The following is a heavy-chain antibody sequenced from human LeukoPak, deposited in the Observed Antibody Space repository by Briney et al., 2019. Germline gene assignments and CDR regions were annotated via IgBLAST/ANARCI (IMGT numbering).Heavy chain of an antibody. D-gene: IGHD6-13*01. CDR1: GFTFSSYG. CDR2: ISYDGSNK. Sequence: GGSLRLSCAASGFTFSSYGMHWVRQAPGKGLEWVAVISYDGSNKYYADSVKGRFTISRDNSKNTLYLQMNSLRAEDTAVYYCAKDWLSIAAASGFFDYWGQGTLVTVSS. V-gene: IGHV3-30*18. J-gene: IGHJ4*02. CDR3: AKDWLSIAAASGFFDY.